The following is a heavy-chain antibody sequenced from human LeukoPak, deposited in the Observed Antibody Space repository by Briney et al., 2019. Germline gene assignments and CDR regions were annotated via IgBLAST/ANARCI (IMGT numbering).Heavy chain of an antibody. J-gene: IGHJ4*02. CDR3: ARAVGSFDWLPLFDY. D-gene: IGHD3-9*01. CDR1: GYSIRSGFN. CDR2: IYHSGIT. V-gene: IGHV4-38-2*02. Sequence: PSETLSLTRTVSGYSIRSGFNWGWIRQPPGKGLEWIGNIYHSGITYYTPSLKSRVTISVDTSKNQFYLKLSSVTAADTAVYYCARAVGSFDWLPLFDYWGQGTLVTVSS.